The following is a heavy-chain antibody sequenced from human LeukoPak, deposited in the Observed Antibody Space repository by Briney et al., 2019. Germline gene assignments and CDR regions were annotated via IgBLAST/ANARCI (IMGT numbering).Heavy chain of an antibody. CDR3: AKLGGSGSYRLYYFDH. CDR2: ISGSGGST. J-gene: IGHJ4*02. Sequence: GGSLRLSCAASGFTFSTYTMSWVRQAPGKGLEWVPAISGSGGSTYYADSVKGRFTISRDNSQNTLYLQMNSLRAEDTAVYYCAKLGGSGSYRLYYFDHWGQGTLVTVSS. CDR1: GFTFSTYT. D-gene: IGHD3-10*01. V-gene: IGHV3-23*01.